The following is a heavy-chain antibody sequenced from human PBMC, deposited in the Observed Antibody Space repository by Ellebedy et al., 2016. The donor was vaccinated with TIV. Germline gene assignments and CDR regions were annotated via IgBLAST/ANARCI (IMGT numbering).Heavy chain of an antibody. J-gene: IGHJ4*02. D-gene: IGHD3-10*01. V-gene: IGHV3-23*01. Sequence: GESLKISXAASGFTFSNYAMSWVRQAPGKRLEWVSAMSGSGGSIYYADSVKGRFTISRDNSRNTLYLQMNNLRAEDTAVYYCAKDKVLLWFGELMNWGQGSLVTVSS. CDR3: AKDKVLLWFGELMN. CDR1: GFTFSNYA. CDR2: MSGSGGSI.